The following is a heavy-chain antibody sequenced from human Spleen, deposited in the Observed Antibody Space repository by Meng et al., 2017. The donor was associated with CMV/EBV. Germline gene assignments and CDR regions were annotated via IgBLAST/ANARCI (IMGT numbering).Heavy chain of an antibody. CDR1: GFQFSAYG. CDR2: ISHDGRHI. V-gene: IGHV3-30*03. CDR3: ASPPSSGRDY. D-gene: IGHD6-19*01. J-gene: IGHJ4*02. Sequence: LSCPASGFQFSAYGMTWVRQAPGKGLEWVAVISHDGRHIYYADSLKGRFTVSRDNSQNSLHLQMNSLRPDDTAIYYCASPPSSGRDYWGQGTLVTVSS.